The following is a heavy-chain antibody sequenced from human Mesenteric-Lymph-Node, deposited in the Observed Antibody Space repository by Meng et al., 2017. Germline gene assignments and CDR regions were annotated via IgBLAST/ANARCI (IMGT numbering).Heavy chain of an antibody. Sequence: GGSLRLSCAASGFTFSDYYMSWIRQAPGKGLEWVSYISSSGSTIYYADSVKGRFTISRDNAKNSLYLQMNSLRAEETAVYYCASTLLDSPSGLPNWGPGTLVTVSS. V-gene: IGHV3-11*04. CDR1: GFTFSDYY. D-gene: IGHD2-15*01. J-gene: IGHJ4*02. CDR2: ISSSGSTI. CDR3: ASTLLDSPSGLPN.